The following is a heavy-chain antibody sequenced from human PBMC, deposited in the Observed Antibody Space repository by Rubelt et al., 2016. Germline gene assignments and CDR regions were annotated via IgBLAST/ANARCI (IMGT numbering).Heavy chain of an antibody. D-gene: IGHD6-25*01. CDR2: ISGDLHTI. CDR1: GFTVSSYS. V-gene: IGHV3-48*04. J-gene: IGHJ4*02. CDR3: ARDMGGRAAAGSNYDY. Sequence: EVQLVESGGGLVQPGGSLRLSCAASGFTVSSYSMDWVRPVPGKGLEWVSFISGDLHTIYYTDSVRGRFTISRDNAKSALYLQMSTRGGRDTAVYFCARDMGGRAAAGSNYDYWDERALVAVSS.